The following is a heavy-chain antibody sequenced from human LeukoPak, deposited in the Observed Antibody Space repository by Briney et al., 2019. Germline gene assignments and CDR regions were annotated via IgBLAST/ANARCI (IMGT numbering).Heavy chain of an antibody. J-gene: IGHJ4*02. V-gene: IGHV2-70*04. D-gene: IGHD7-27*01. CDR3: TRYVTLGVSAYFDS. CDR1: GFSLSTSGMR. Sequence: SGPALEKHTQTLTLTCTFSGFSLSTSGMRVIWIPQTPGKPLEWLARIDWDDDKFYSTSLETRLTISKDPSKNQVVLTMTNMDPVDTATYYCTRYVTLGVSAYFDSSGQGTLCTVSS. CDR2: IDWDDDK.